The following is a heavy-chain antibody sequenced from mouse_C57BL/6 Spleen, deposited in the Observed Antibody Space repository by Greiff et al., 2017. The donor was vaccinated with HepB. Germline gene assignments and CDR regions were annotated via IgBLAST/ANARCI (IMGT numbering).Heavy chain of an antibody. J-gene: IGHJ3*01. CDR1: GYSITSGYY. CDR2: IRYDGSN. CDR3: ARGNWDERAWFAY. D-gene: IGHD4-1*01. Sequence: EVQLQQSGPGLVKPSQSLSLTCSVTGYSITSGYYWNWIRQFPGNKLEWMGYIRYDGSNNYNPALKNRNSITRDTSKNQFFLKLNSVTTEDTATYYGARGNWDERAWFAYWGQGTLVTVSA. V-gene: IGHV3-6*01.